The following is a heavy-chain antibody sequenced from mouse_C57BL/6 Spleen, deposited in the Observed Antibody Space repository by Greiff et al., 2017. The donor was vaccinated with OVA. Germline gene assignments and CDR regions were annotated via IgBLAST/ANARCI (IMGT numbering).Heavy chain of an antibody. Sequence: EVQVVESGGGLVKPGGSLKLSCAASGFTFSSYAMSWVRQTPEKRLEWVATISDGGSYTYYPDNVKGRFTISRDNAKNNLYLQMSHLKSEDTAMYDCARDEDSRGYFDVRGTGTTVTVSS. CDR1: GFTFSSYA. CDR3: ARDEDSRGYFDV. CDR2: ISDGGSYT. J-gene: IGHJ1*03. V-gene: IGHV5-4*01. D-gene: IGHD2-12*01.